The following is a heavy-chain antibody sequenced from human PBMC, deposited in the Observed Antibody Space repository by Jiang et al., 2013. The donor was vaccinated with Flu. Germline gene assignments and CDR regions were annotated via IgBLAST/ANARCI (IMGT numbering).Heavy chain of an antibody. CDR1: GGSIGRSSCY. J-gene: IGHJ1*01. Sequence: LLKPSETLSLTCTVSGGSIGRSSCYWGWIRQPPGKGLEWIGSIYYKGNTYYNPSLKSRVTVSVDTSKNQFSLKLSSMTAADTAVYYCASSASTYLYYAEYLQHWGQGTLVTVSS. V-gene: IGHV4-39*07. CDR3: ASSASTYLYYAEYLQH. CDR2: IYYKGNT. D-gene: IGHD3-22*01.